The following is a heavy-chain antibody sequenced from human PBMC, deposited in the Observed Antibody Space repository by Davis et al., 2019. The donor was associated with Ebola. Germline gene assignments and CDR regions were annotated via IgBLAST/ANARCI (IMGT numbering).Heavy chain of an antibody. CDR3: ARVIGHYDFWSGSISDYGLDV. D-gene: IGHD3-3*01. CDR2: IYYSGST. Sequence: MPSETLSLTCTVSGGSISSYYWSWIRQPPGKGLEWIGYIYYSGSTNYNPSLKSRVTISVDTSKNQFSLKLSSVTAAAPAVYYCARVIGHYDFWSGSISDYGLDVWGQGTTVTVSS. J-gene: IGHJ6*02. V-gene: IGHV4-59*01. CDR1: GGSISSYY.